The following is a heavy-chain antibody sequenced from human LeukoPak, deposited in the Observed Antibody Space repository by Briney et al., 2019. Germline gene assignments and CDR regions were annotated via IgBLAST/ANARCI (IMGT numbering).Heavy chain of an antibody. J-gene: IGHJ4*02. D-gene: IGHD3-10*01. CDR1: GGSFSGYY. CDR3: ARGAGYGSGSSTTPFDY. V-gene: IGHV4-34*01. CDR2: INHSGST. Sequence: SETLSLTCAVHGGSFSGYYWSWIRQPPGKGLEWIGEINHSGSTNYNPSLKSRVTVSVDTSKNQFSLKLSSVTAADTAVYYCARGAGYGSGSSTTPFDYWGQGTLVTVSS.